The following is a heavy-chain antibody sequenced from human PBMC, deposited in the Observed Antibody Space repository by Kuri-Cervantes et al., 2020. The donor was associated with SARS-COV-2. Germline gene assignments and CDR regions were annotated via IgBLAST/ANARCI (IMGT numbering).Heavy chain of an antibody. CDR3: ARANYDFWSGYYPADY. CDR1: GFTFSSYS. V-gene: IGHV3-48*04. J-gene: IGHJ4*02. D-gene: IGHD3-3*01. Sequence: GGSLRLSCAASGFTFSSYSMNWVRQAPGKGLEWVSYISSSSSTIYYADSVKGRFTISRDNAKNPLYLQMNSLRAEDTAVYYCARANYDFWSGYYPADYWGQGTLVTVSS. CDR2: ISSSSSTI.